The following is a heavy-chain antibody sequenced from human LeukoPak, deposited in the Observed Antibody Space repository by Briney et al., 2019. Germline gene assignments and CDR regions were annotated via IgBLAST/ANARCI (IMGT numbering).Heavy chain of an antibody. CDR1: GGTFSSYA. V-gene: IGHV1-69*01. D-gene: IGHD4-17*01. CDR2: IIPIFGTA. Sequence: SVKVSCKASGGTFSSYAISWVRQAPGQGLEWMGGIIPIFGTANYAQKFQSRVTITADESTSTAYMELSSLRSEDTAVYYCAREGNYGDYGGDDAFDIWGQGTMVTVSS. CDR3: AREGNYGDYGGDDAFDI. J-gene: IGHJ3*02.